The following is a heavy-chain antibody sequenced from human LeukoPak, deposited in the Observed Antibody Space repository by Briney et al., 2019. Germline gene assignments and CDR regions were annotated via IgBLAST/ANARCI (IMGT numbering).Heavy chain of an antibody. CDR1: GDSISTSSNY. J-gene: IGHJ4*02. Sequence: PSETLSLTCTVSGDSISTSSNYWGWIRQPPGKGLDWIGSIHYSGSTYYNPTLKSRVTVSVDTSKNQFSLKLNSVTAADTAVYYCARTTLDIVVAVAVTFDFWGQGTLVAVSS. V-gene: IGHV4-39*07. D-gene: IGHD2-15*01. CDR3: ARTTLDIVVAVAVTFDF. CDR2: IHYSGST.